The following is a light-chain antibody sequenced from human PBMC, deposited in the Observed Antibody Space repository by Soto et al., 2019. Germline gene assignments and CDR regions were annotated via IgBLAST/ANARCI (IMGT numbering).Light chain of an antibody. CDR3: QQGHNWPLT. CDR2: GAS. CDR1: QSISSE. V-gene: IGKV3-15*01. J-gene: IGKJ2*01. Sequence: EIVMTQSPATLSVSPGERATLSCRASQSISSELAWYQQKPGQPPRLLIYGASTRATGVPARFTGSGPGSDFTLTISGLQSEDVAVYYCQQGHNWPLTFGQGTRLEI.